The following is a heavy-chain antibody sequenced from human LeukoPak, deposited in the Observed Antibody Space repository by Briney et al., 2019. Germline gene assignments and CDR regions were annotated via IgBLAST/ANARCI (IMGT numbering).Heavy chain of an antibody. CDR2: TKDKRRSYTT. V-gene: IGHV3-72*01. CDR3: ARDGGEGGNSAFDI. D-gene: IGHD3-16*01. J-gene: IGHJ3*02. Sequence: GGFLRLSCAASGVTLSDHHMDWVRQTPGKGLEWVGRTKDKRRSYTTEYAASVKGRFIISRDDSQNSVYLQMNSLKTEDTAVYYCARDGGEGGNSAFDIWGQGTMVTVSS. CDR1: GVTLSDHH.